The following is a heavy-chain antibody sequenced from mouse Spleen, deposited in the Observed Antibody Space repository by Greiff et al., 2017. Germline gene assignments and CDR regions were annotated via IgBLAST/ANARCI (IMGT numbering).Heavy chain of an antibody. J-gene: IGHJ4*01. CDR1: GFSLTSYG. D-gene: IGHD2-4*01. V-gene: IGHV2-9*02. CDR3: ASIYYDYDSAMDY. Sequence: VNLVESGPGLVAPSQSLSITCTVSGFSLTSYGVHWVRQPPGKGLEWLGVIWAGGSTNYNSALMSRLSISKDNSKSQVFLKMNSLQTDDTAMYYCASIYYDYDSAMDYWGQGTSVTVSS. CDR2: IWAGGST.